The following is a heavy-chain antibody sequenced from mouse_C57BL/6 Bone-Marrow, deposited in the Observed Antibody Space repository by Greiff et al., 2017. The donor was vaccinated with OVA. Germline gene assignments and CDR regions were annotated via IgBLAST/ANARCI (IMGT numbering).Heavy chain of an antibody. Sequence: QVQLRQPGAELVMPGASVKLSCKASGYTFTSYWMHWVKQRPGQGLEWIGEIDPSDSYTNYNQKFKGKSTLTVDKSSSTAYMQLSSLTSEDSAVYYCARGWYPYYYAMDYWGQGTSVTVSS. CDR1: GYTFTSYW. CDR2: IDPSDSYT. CDR3: ARGWYPYYYAMDY. V-gene: IGHV1-69*01. D-gene: IGHD2-1*01. J-gene: IGHJ4*01.